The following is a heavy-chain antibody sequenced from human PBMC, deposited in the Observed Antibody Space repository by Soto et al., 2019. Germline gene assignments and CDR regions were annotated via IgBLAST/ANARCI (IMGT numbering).Heavy chain of an antibody. V-gene: IGHV1-69*02. CDR2: IIPILGIA. J-gene: IGHJ6*02. D-gene: IGHD3-10*01. CDR1: GGTFSSYT. CDR3: ARGHKMGLNYGSGGQNPSIPYYYYYGMDV. Sequence: GASVKVSCKASGGTFSSYTISWVRQAPGQGLEWMGRIIPILGIANYAQKFQGRVTITADKSTSTAYMELSSLRSEDTAVYYCARGHKMGLNYGSGGQNPSIPYYYYYGMDVWGQGTTVTVSS.